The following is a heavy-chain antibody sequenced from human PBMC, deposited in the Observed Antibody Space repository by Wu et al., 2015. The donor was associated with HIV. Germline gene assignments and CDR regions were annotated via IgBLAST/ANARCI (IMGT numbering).Heavy chain of an antibody. CDR2: ITTNNGYT. J-gene: IGHJ5*02. CDR3: ARVFEDSSGYYSWFDP. Sequence: QVQLVQSGGDVKKSGASVKVSCKASGYTFITHAITWVRQAPGQRPEWMGWITTNNGYTKYAQKFQDRLSLTTDTSATTAYMELRSLRSDDTAVYYCARVFEDSSGYYSWFDPWGQGTLVT. V-gene: IGHV1-18*01. CDR1: GYTFITHA. D-gene: IGHD3-22*01.